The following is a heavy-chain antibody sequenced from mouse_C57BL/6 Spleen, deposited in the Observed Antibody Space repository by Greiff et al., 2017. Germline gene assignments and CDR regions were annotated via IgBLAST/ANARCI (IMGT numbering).Heavy chain of an antibody. Sequence: VQLQQPGAELVRPGTSVKLSCKASGYTFTSYWMHWVKQRPGQGLEWIGVIDPSDSYTNYNQKFKGKATLTVDTSSSTAYMQLSSLTSEDSAVYDGARSRKRECAVEYWGQGASVTV. CDR3: ARSRKRECAVEY. CDR2: IDPSDSYT. CDR1: GYTFTSYW. J-gene: IGHJ4*01. V-gene: IGHV1-59*01.